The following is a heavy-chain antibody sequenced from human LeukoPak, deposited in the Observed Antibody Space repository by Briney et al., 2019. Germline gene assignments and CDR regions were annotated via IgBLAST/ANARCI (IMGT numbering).Heavy chain of an antibody. CDR3: ARGVGSGSRLRAGDY. J-gene: IGHJ4*02. V-gene: IGHV3-53*01. D-gene: IGHD1-26*01. Sequence: GGSLRLSCAASGYTVSSNYMSWVRQAPGKGLEWVSVIYSGGSTYYADSVKGRFTISRDNSKNTLYLQMNSLRAEDTAVYYCARGVGSGSRLRAGDYWGQGTLVTVSS. CDR2: IYSGGST. CDR1: GYTVSSNY.